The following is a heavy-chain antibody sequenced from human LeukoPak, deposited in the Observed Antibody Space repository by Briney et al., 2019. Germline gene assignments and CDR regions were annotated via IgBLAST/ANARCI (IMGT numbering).Heavy chain of an antibody. D-gene: IGHD5-18*01. Sequence: SETLSLTCTVSGGSISSYYWTWVRQPPGKGLQWIGYIYNTGSPNYNPSLESRLTISIDTSKNQFSLKLSSVTAADTAVYYCARSGRYSFGPYYFDSWGQGARATVSS. CDR1: GGSISSYY. CDR3: ARSGRYSFGPYYFDS. J-gene: IGHJ4*02. V-gene: IGHV4-59*08. CDR2: IYNTGSP.